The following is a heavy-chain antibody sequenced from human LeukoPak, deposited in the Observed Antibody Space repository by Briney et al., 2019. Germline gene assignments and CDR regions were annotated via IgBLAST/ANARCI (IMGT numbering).Heavy chain of an antibody. D-gene: IGHD5-24*01. CDR2: IKEDGTET. V-gene: IGHV3-7*03. CDR1: GFMFSSNW. Sequence: GGSLRLSCAASGFMFSSNWMSWVRLAPGKGLEWVANIKEDGTETYYVDSVKGRFTISRDNAKNSLYLQMNSLRAEDTAVYYCAEEGRSLQTYWGQGTLVTVSS. J-gene: IGHJ4*02. CDR3: AEEGRSLQTY.